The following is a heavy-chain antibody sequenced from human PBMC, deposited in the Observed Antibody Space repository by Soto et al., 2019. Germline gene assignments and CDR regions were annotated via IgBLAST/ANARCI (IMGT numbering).Heavy chain of an antibody. D-gene: IGHD1-26*01. J-gene: IGHJ5*02. CDR2: ISSSSSTI. V-gene: IGHV3-48*01. CDR1: GFTFSSYS. CDR3: AREEGLLNWFDR. Sequence: EVQLVESGGGWVQPGGSLRLSCAASGFTFSSYSMNWVRQAPGQGLEWVSYISSSSSTIYYADSVKGRFTISRDHAKNSLYLQMNSLRAEDTAVYYCAREEGLLNWFDRWGQGTLVTVSS.